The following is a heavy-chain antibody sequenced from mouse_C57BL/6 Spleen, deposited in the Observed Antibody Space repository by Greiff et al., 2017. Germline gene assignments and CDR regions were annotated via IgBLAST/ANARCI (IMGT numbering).Heavy chain of an antibody. D-gene: IGHD1-1*01. J-gene: IGHJ3*01. Sequence: EVHLVESGAGLVKPGGSLKLSCAASGFTFSSYAMSWVRQTPEQRLEWVAYISSGGDYSYYADTVKGRFTISRDNARNTLYLQMSSLTSEDTAMYYCTRNYGSSWFAYWGQGTLVTVSA. V-gene: IGHV5-9-1*02. CDR2: ISSGGDYS. CDR1: GFTFSSYA. CDR3: TRNYGSSWFAY.